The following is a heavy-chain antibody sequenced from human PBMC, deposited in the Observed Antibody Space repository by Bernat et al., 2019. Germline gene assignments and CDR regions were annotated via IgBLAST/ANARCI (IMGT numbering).Heavy chain of an antibody. CDR1: GGSISSYY. J-gene: IGHJ6*03. Sequence: QVQLQESGPGLVKPSETLSLTCTVSGGSISSYYWSWIRQPPGKGQEWIGYIYYSGSTNYNPSLKSRVTISVDTSKNQFSLKLSSVTAADTAVYYCARGTPWGSGYYHYYYYMDVWGKGTTVTVSS. CDR2: IYYSGST. CDR3: ARGTPWGSGYYHYYYYMDV. D-gene: IGHD3-3*01. V-gene: IGHV4-59*01.